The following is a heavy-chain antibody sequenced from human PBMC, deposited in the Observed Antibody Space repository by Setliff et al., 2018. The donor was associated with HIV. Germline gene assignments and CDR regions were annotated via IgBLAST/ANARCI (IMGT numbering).Heavy chain of an antibody. Sequence: ASVKVSCKTSGGSFSKYLFTWVRQAPGQGLEWMGGVIPVFGTGNYAQKFQGRVTITTDESTRTAYMELRSLRSEDTAVYYCARVPSPFVQEGYFDDWGQGTLVTVSS. CDR3: ARVPSPFVQEGYFDD. CDR2: VIPVFGTG. J-gene: IGHJ4*01. D-gene: IGHD3-3*01. CDR1: GGSFSKYL. V-gene: IGHV1-69*05.